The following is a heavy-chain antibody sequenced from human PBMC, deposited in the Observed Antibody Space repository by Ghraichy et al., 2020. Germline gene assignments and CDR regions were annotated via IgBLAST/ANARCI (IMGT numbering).Heavy chain of an antibody. CDR3: AKGLRPEYYFDY. CDR1: GFTFSSYA. CDR2: ISGNGGST. V-gene: IGHV3-23*01. J-gene: IGHJ4*02. Sequence: GGSLRLSCAASGFTFSSYAMSWVRQAPGKGLEWVSGISGNGGSTYYADSVKGRFTISRDNSKNTLYLQMNSLRAEETAVYYCAKGLRPEYYFDYWGQGTLVTVSS. D-gene: IGHD1-14*01.